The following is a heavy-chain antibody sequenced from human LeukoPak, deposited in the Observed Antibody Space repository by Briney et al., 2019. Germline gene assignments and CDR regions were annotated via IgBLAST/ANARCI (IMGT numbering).Heavy chain of an antibody. J-gene: IGHJ4*02. CDR3: AKDLSPSGSGYHDFDY. Sequence: GGSLRLSCATSGFTFMNYAMSWVRQAPGKGLEWVSGISGSGGSTYYADSLKGRFTISRDNSKNTLYLQMNSLRAEDTAVYYCAKDLSPSGSGYHDFDYWGQGTLVTVSS. CDR2: ISGSGGST. D-gene: IGHD3-22*01. CDR1: GFTFMNYA. V-gene: IGHV3-23*01.